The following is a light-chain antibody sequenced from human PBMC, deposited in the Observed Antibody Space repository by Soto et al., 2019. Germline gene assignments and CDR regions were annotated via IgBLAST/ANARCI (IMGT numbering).Light chain of an antibody. V-gene: IGLV2-14*01. J-gene: IGLJ1*01. CDR3: NSYGSTSTRYV. CDR2: EVS. CDR1: SSDVGGYNY. Sequence: QSALTQPASVSGSPGQSITISCTGTSSDVGGYNYVSWYQQHPGKAPKLMIYEVSNRPSGVSNRFSRSKSGNTASLTISGLQAEDEADYFCNSYGSTSTRYVFGTGTKLTVL.